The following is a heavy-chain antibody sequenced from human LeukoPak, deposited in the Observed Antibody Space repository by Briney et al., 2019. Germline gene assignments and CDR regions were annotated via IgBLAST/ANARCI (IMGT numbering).Heavy chain of an antibody. D-gene: IGHD2-2*01. CDR2: IYTSGST. V-gene: IGHV4-4*07. Sequence: SETLSLTCTVSGGSISSYYWSWIRQPAGKGLEWIGRIYTSGSTNYNPSLKSRVTMSVDTSKNQFSLKLSSVTAADTAVYYCARGTSCYFCGWFYPWGQGTLVTVSS. CDR1: GGSISSYY. J-gene: IGHJ5*02. CDR3: ARGTSCYFCGWFYP.